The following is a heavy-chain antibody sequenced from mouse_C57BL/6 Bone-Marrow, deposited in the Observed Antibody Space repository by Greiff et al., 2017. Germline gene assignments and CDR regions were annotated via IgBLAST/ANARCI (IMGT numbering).Heavy chain of an antibody. V-gene: IGHV14-4*01. J-gene: IGHJ3*01. Sequence: VQLQQSGAELVRPGASVKLSCTASGFTIKDDYMHWVKQRPEQGLEWIGWIDPENGDTDYASKFKGKATLTADTSSNTAYLQLRSLTSEDTAVYYCTTYDYAWFAYWGQGTPVT. CDR1: GFTIKDDY. CDR3: TTYDYAWFAY. CDR2: IDPENGDT. D-gene: IGHD2-4*01.